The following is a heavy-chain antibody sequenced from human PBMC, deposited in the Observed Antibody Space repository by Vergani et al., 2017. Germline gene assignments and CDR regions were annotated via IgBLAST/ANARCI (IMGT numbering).Heavy chain of an antibody. CDR1: GYSFGSGYF. CDR2: VPRNGNT. Sequence: QVDLQESGPGLVKSSETLSLTCAVSGYSFGSGYFWGWIRQPPGRVLEWIGCVPRNGNTYYTSSFRSRVTISRDTSKNQFSLRLTSMTAADTAVYYCTRQNPYGSAHVDFWGRGGMVTVSA. D-gene: IGHD3-10*01. J-gene: IGHJ4*02. CDR3: TRQNPYGSAHVDF. V-gene: IGHV4-38-2*01.